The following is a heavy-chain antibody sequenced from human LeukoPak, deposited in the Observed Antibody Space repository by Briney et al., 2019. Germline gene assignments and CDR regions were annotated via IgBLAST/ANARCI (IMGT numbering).Heavy chain of an antibody. J-gene: IGHJ6*02. CDR3: ARYFAPDYYYYYGMDV. Sequence: GGSLRLSCAASGFTFSSYEMNWVRQAPGKGLEWVSYISSSGSTIYYADSVKGRFTISRDNAKNSLYLQMNSLRAEDTAVYYCARYFAPDYYYYYGMDVWGQGTTVTVSS. V-gene: IGHV3-48*03. CDR1: GFTFSSYE. D-gene: IGHD3-9*01. CDR2: ISSSGSTI.